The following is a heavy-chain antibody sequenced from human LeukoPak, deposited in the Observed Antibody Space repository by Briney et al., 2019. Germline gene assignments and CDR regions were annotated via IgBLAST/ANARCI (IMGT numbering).Heavy chain of an antibody. CDR3: AREASYSNSWATFDY. Sequence: GESLKISCAASGFTFSSYWMSWVRQAPGKGLEWVANIKQDGSEKYYVDSVKGRFIISRDNAKNSVYLQMNSLRAEDTAVYYCAREASYSNSWATFDYWGQGTLVTVSS. CDR1: GFTFSSYW. CDR2: IKQDGSEK. V-gene: IGHV3-7*01. D-gene: IGHD6-13*01. J-gene: IGHJ4*02.